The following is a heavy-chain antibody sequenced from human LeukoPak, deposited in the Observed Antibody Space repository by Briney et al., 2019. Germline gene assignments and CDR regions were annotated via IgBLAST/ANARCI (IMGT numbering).Heavy chain of an antibody. CDR2: IRGDGSTT. CDR3: TRGYSGYGNFDC. D-gene: IGHD5-12*01. V-gene: IGHV3-74*01. J-gene: IGHJ4*02. CDR1: GFTSNYW. Sequence: GGSLRLSCAAIGFTSNYWMHWVGQAPGKGLVWVSRIRGDGSTTFYADSVKGRFTISRDNSKNTLYLQMNSLRAEDTAVYYCTRGYSGYGNFDCWGQGTLVTVSS.